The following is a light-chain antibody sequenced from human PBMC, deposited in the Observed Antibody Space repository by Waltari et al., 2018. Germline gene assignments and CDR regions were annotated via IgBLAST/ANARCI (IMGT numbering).Light chain of an antibody. CDR2: DAS. J-gene: IGKJ4*01. V-gene: IGKV3-11*01. CDR3: QQRSNRPLT. CDR1: QSVRNY. Sequence: EIVLTQSPDTLPLSPGERATLSCRASQSVRNYLAWYQEKPGQAPRLLIYDASNRATGTSARFSGSGSGTDFTLTISSLEPDDFAVYYCQQRSNRPLTFGGGTRVEIK.